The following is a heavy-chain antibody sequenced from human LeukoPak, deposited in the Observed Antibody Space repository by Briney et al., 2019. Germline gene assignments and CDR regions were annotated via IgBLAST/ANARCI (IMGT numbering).Heavy chain of an antibody. D-gene: IGHD3-3*01. CDR1: GCSISSSGYY. CDR2: IYYSGST. J-gene: IGHJ3*02. CDR3: ARESPFFAFEI. V-gene: IGHV4-39*07. Sequence: PSETLSLTCIVSGCSISSSGYYWGWIRQPPGKGLEWIGSIYYSGSTYYNSPLKSRFTIVLNTSKNQFSLKLNSVTAADTAVYYCARESPFFAFEIWGQGTMVTVSS.